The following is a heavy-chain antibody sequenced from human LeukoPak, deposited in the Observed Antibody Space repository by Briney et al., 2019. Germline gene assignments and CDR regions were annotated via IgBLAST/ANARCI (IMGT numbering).Heavy chain of an antibody. D-gene: IGHD3-3*01. CDR1: GFTFSSYA. CDR3: ARDQRNDFWSGYYPYYYYYYMDV. CDR2: IKQDGSEK. J-gene: IGHJ6*03. Sequence: PGGSLRLSCAASGFTFSSYAMSWVRQAPGKGLEWVANIKQDGSEKYYVDSVKGRFTISRDNAKNSLYLQMNSLRAEDTAVYYCARDQRNDFWSGYYPYYYYYYMDVWGKGTTVTVSS. V-gene: IGHV3-7*01.